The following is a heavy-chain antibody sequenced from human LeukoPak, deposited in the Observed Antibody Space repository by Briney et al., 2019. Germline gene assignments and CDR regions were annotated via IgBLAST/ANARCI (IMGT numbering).Heavy chain of an antibody. V-gene: IGHV4-59*01. J-gene: IGHJ6*02. Sequence: ETLSLTYTVSGGSISSYYWSWIRQPPGKGLEWIGYIYFSGDTNYNPSLKSRLTISVDTSRNQFSLSLDSVTAADTAVYYCARDRGQLGRPYYYGMDVWGQGTTVTVSS. CDR2: IYFSGDT. CDR1: GGSISSYY. CDR3: ARDRGQLGRPYYYGMDV. D-gene: IGHD3-10*01.